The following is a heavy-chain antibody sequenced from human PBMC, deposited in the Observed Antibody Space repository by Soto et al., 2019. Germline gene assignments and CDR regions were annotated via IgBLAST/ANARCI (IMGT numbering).Heavy chain of an antibody. CDR3: ARVDSSSWQYYYYMDV. CDR2: MNPNSGNT. Sequence: ASVKVSCKASGYTFTSYDINWVRQATGQGLEWMGWMNPNSGNTGYAQKFQGRVTMTRNTSISTAYMELSSLRSEDTAVYYCARVDSSSWQYYYYMDVWGKGTTVTV. V-gene: IGHV1-8*01. D-gene: IGHD6-13*01. J-gene: IGHJ6*03. CDR1: GYTFTSYD.